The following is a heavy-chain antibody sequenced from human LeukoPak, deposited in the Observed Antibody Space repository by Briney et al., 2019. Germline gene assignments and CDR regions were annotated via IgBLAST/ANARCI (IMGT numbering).Heavy chain of an antibody. J-gene: IGHJ5*02. Sequence: PGGSLRLSCAASGFTFSSYAMSWVRQAPGKGLEWVSTISASGGNTFYADSVKGRFTISRDNSKNTLHLQMNSLRAEDTAVYYCAKDFSVGVTMIRGPFDPWGQGTLVTVSS. CDR2: ISASGGNT. CDR1: GFTFSSYA. D-gene: IGHD3-10*01. CDR3: AKDFSVGVTMIRGPFDP. V-gene: IGHV3-23*01.